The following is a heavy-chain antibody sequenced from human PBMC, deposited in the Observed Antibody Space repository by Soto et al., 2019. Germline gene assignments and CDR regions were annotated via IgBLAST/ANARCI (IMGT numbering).Heavy chain of an antibody. J-gene: IGHJ4*02. V-gene: IGHV1-18*01. D-gene: IGHD1-1*01. CDR1: GYTFTSYG. CDR2: ISAHNGNT. CDR3: ARGRYGDY. Sequence: QVHLVQSGAEVKKPGASVKVSCKASGYTFTSYGITWVRQAPGPGLEWMGWISAHNGNTDYAQKLQGRVIVTRDTSTSTAYMELRSLISDDTAGYYCARGRYGDYWGQGALVTVSS.